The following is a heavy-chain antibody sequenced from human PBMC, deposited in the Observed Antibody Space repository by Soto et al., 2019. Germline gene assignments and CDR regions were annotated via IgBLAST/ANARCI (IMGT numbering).Heavy chain of an antibody. CDR1: GFTVSSNY. CDR2: IYSGGST. V-gene: IGHV3-53*01. Sequence: GGSLRLSCAASGFTVSSNYMSWVRQAPGKGLEWVSVIYSGGSTYYADSVKGRFTISRDNSKNTLYLQMNSLRAEDTAVYYCARSIVVVTATPTGMDVWGQGTTVTVSS. J-gene: IGHJ6*02. CDR3: ARSIVVVTATPTGMDV. D-gene: IGHD2-21*02.